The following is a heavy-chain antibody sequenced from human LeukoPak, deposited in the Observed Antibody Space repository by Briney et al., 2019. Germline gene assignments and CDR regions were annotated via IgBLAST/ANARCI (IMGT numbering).Heavy chain of an antibody. Sequence: GGSLRLSCAASGFTFSSYAMHWVRQAPGKGLEWVAVISYDGSNKYYADSVKGRFTISRDNSENTLYLQMNSLRAEDTAVYYCATLESRDGYDFDYWGQGTLVTVSS. CDR2: ISYDGSNK. V-gene: IGHV3-30-3*01. J-gene: IGHJ4*02. D-gene: IGHD5-24*01. CDR3: ATLESRDGYDFDY. CDR1: GFTFSSYA.